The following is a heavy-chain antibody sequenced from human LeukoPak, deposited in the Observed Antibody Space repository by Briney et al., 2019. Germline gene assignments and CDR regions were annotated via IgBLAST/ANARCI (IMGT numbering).Heavy chain of an antibody. V-gene: IGHV3-7*01. Sequence: GGSLRLSCAASGFTFSSYWMTWVRQAPGKGLEWVADIKRDGSEKYYVDSVKGRFSIPRDNAKNSLYLQMNSLRAEDTAVYYCARVYYGDYGYFDYWGQGTLVTVSS. CDR2: IKRDGSEK. J-gene: IGHJ4*02. D-gene: IGHD4-17*01. CDR3: ARVYYGDYGYFDY. CDR1: GFTFSSYW.